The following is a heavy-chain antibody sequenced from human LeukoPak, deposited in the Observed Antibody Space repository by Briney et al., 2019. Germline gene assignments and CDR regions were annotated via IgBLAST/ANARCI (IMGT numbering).Heavy chain of an antibody. V-gene: IGHV4-59*02. CDR3: AAVLRGYYSMDV. CDR1: GGSVSCYY. D-gene: IGHD3-22*01. J-gene: IGHJ6*02. Sequence: SETLSCTSSVAGGSVSCYYWSWLRQPPGKGLEWIGYIYYSGSTNHNPSLKSRVTISVDKSKNQCSLKLSSVTAADTAVYYCAAVLRGYYSMDVWGQGTTVTVSS. CDR2: IYYSGST.